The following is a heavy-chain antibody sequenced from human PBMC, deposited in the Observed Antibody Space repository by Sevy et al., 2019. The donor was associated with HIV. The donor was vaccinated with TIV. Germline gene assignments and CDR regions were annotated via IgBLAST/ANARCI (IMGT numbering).Heavy chain of an antibody. D-gene: IGHD1-7*01. CDR3: AKDNWNSRYYFHGMDV. V-gene: IGHV3-23*01. Sequence: GGSLRLSCAASGFTFSSYAMSWVRQAPGKGLEWVSAISGSGGSTYYADSVKGRFTISRDNSKNTLYLQMNSLRAEDTAVHYCAKDNWNSRYYFHGMDVWGQGTTVTVSS. J-gene: IGHJ6*02. CDR2: ISGSGGST. CDR1: GFTFSSYA.